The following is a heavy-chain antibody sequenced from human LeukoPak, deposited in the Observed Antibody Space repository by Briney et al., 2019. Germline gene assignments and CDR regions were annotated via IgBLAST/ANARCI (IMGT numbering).Heavy chain of an antibody. Sequence: PSETLSLTCTVSGYSISSGYYWGWIRQPPGKGLEWIGSINHSGSTYYNPSLKSRVTISVDTSKNQFSLKLSSVTAADTAVYYCTSPDPYYYDSSGYYPFDYWGQGTLVTVSS. CDR2: INHSGST. J-gene: IGHJ4*02. D-gene: IGHD3-22*01. V-gene: IGHV4-38-2*02. CDR3: TSPDPYYYDSSGYYPFDY. CDR1: GYSISSGYY.